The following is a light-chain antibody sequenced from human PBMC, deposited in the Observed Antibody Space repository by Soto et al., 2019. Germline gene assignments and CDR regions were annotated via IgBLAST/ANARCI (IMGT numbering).Light chain of an antibody. CDR2: GAS. J-gene: IGKJ1*01. CDR1: QSVSSN. CDR3: QQYNNWPWK. V-gene: IGKV3-15*01. Sequence: EMVMTHSPATLSVAPGERATLSCRASQSVSSNLAWYQQKPGQAPRLLIYGASTRATGIPARFSGSGSGTEFTLTISSLQSEDIAVYYCQQYNNWPWKFGQGTKVDI.